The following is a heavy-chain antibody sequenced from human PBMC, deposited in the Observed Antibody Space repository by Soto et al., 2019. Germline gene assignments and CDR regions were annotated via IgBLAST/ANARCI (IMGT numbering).Heavy chain of an antibody. CDR3: ARDWGAPGRGSALGYYYHFGMDV. Sequence: GGSLRLSCASSGFTFSTYWMNWVRQATGKGLEWVANIKEDGSEAYYVDSVKGRFTISRDNAKNSLYLDMNSLRGEDTAVYYCARDWGAPGRGSALGYYYHFGMDVWGQGTTVTVSS. CDR2: IKEDGSEA. V-gene: IGHV3-7*05. CDR1: GFTFSTYW. D-gene: IGHD3-16*01. J-gene: IGHJ6*02.